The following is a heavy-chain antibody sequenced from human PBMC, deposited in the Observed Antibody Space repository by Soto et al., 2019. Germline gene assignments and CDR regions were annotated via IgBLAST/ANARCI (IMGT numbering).Heavy chain of an antibody. CDR1: GASISSSSYY. D-gene: IGHD2-15*01. J-gene: IGHJ5*02. CDR3: ARHVGYCSGDSCYGDNWFDP. V-gene: IGHV4-39*01. Sequence: SDTLSLTCTVSGASISSSSYYWGWIRQPPGKGLEWIGSIYYSGSTYYNPSLKSRVTISVDTSKNQFSLKLSSVTAADTAVYYCARHVGYCSGDSCYGDNWFDPWGQGTLVTVS. CDR2: IYYSGST.